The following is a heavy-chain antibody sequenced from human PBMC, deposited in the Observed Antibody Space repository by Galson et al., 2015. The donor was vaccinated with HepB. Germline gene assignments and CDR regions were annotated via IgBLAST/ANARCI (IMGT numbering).Heavy chain of an antibody. V-gene: IGHV4-59*08. J-gene: IGHJ4*02. CDR1: GASISSYY. Sequence: LSPTCTVAGASISSYYWSWIRQPPGKGLQWIGYVYYSGGTNYNPSLKRRVTISSDTSKNQFSLRLNSVTAADTAVYYCARQKCTRMPFDYWGQGTLVAVSS. CDR3: ARQKCTRMPFDY. CDR2: VYYSGGT. D-gene: IGHD2-8*01.